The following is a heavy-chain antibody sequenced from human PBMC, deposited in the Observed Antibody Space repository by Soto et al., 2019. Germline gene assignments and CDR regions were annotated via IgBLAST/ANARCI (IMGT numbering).Heavy chain of an antibody. Sequence: EVQLVESGGGLVQPGRSLRLSCAASGFTFDDYAMHWVWQVPGKGLEWVSGINWNSGSIGYADSVKGRFAISRDNAKNSLHLQMHSLTAEDPAFYYCVIDESINSYNGHFRHWGQGTLVTVSS. V-gene: IGHV3-9*01. J-gene: IGHJ1*01. CDR2: INWNSGSI. CDR1: GFTFDDYA. D-gene: IGHD1-1*01. CDR3: VIDESINSYNGHFRH.